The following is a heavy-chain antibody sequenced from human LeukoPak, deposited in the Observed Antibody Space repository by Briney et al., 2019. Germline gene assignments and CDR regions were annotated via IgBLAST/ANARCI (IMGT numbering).Heavy chain of an antibody. CDR1: GYTFTSYD. CDR2: MNPNSGNT. D-gene: IGHD3-10*01. J-gene: IGHJ3*02. CDR3: ASNTISMIRGVMRAFDI. Sequence: GASVKVSCKASGYTFTSYDIDWVRQATGQGLEWMGWMNPNSGNTGYAQKFQGRVTMTRNTSISTAYMELSSLRSEDTAVYYCASNTISMIRGVMRAFDIWGQGTMVTVSS. V-gene: IGHV1-8*01.